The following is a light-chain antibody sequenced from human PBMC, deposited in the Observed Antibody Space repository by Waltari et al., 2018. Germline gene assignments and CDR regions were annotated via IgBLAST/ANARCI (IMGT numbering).Light chain of an antibody. Sequence: DIQMTQSPSPLSASAGAGVTITCRTSQDIKTYLNWYQQKPGKPPKRLIFAASSLESGVPSRFTGSGSGTFFTLTISSLQPEDFATYYCLQHNSLPYTFGQGTKVEIK. J-gene: IGKJ2*01. CDR3: LQHNSLPYT. CDR1: QDIKTY. V-gene: IGKV1-17*01. CDR2: AAS.